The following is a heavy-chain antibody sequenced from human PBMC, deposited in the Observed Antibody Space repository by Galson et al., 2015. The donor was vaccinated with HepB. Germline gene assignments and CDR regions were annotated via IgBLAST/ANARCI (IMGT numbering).Heavy chain of an antibody. CDR3: AKGYCSPDDCYTGSIDY. V-gene: IGHV3-43*01. CDR2: ISWGGNIT. Sequence: SLRLSCAASGFTFEDYTMHWVRQRPGKGLEWVSLISWGGNITYYADSVKGRFTISRDNSKNSLYLQMNSLTTEDTAFYSCAKGYCSPDDCYTGSIDYWGQGTLVTVSS. J-gene: IGHJ4*02. CDR1: GFTFEDYT. D-gene: IGHD2-15*01.